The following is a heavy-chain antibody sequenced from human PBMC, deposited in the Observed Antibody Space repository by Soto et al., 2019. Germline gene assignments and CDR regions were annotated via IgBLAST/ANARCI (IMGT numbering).Heavy chain of an antibody. CDR1: GFTFSSYA. J-gene: IGHJ4*02. CDR2: ISGSGGST. V-gene: IGHV3-23*01. CDR3: AKGTYCSGGSCPAQGLKLFDY. D-gene: IGHD2-15*01. Sequence: GGSLRLSCAASGFTFSSYAMSWVRQAPGKGLEWVSAISGSGGSTYYADSVKGRFTISRDNSKNTLYLQMNSLRAEDTAVYYCAKGTYCSGGSCPAQGLKLFDYWGQGTLVTVSS.